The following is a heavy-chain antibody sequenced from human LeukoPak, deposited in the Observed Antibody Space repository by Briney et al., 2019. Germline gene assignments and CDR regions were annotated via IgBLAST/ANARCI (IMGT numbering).Heavy chain of an antibody. V-gene: IGHV4-4*07. CDR1: GGSISSYY. CDR2: IYTSGST. CDR3: ARDYALTSLEMATILNWFDP. D-gene: IGHD5-24*01. Sequence: SETLSLTCTVSGGSISSYYWSWIRQPAGKGLEWIGRIYTSGSTNYNPSLKSRVTMSVDTSKNQFSLKLSSVTAADTAVYYCARDYALTSLEMATILNWFDPWGQGTLVTVSS. J-gene: IGHJ5*02.